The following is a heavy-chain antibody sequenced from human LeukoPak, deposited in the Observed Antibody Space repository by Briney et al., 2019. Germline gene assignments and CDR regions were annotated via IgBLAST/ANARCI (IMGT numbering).Heavy chain of an antibody. V-gene: IGHV4-4*09. CDR3: ARGYGWFDP. CDR2: IYSTTGTT. J-gene: IGHJ5*02. Sequence: SETLSLTCTVSGASPYWTWIRQPPGKGLEWIGYIYSTTGTTNSNPSLKGRVTMSLDTSKKHLSLKLSAVTAADTAVYYCARGYGWFDPWGQGILVIVSS. D-gene: IGHD3-10*01. CDR1: GASPY.